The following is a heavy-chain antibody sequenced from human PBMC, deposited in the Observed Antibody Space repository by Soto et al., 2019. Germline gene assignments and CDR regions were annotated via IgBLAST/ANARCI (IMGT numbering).Heavy chain of an antibody. CDR3: ARTGTQASVGY. Sequence: KPSETLSLTCTGSGGSMSSHYLTWLRQPPGKGLEWIGYISYSGSTYYNPSLKSRVTISADTSQNQFSLKLSSVIAADTAVYYCARTGTQASVGYWGQGTLVTVSS. J-gene: IGHJ4*02. CDR1: GGSMSSHY. V-gene: IGHV4-59*11. CDR2: ISYSGST.